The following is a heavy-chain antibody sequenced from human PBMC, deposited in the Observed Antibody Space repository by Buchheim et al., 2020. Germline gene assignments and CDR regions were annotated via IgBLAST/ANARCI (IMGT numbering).Heavy chain of an antibody. CDR3: ARDHSGQGVVGATYDFDY. CDR1: GFTFSSYG. Sequence: QVQLVESGGGVVQPGRSLRLSCAASGFTFSSYGMHWVRQAPGKGLEWVAVIWYDGSNKYYADSVKGRFTISRDNSKNTLYLQMNSLRAEDTAVYYCARDHSGQGVVGATYDFDYWGQGTL. J-gene: IGHJ4*02. D-gene: IGHD1-26*01. V-gene: IGHV3-33*01. CDR2: IWYDGSNK.